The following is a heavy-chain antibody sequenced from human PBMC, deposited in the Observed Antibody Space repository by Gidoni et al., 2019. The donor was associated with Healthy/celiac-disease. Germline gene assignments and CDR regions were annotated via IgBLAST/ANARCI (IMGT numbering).Heavy chain of an antibody. D-gene: IGHD3-3*01. CDR3: ARDKAGYDFWSGYYPKGAFDY. CDR1: GGSISSGDYY. CDR2: IYYSGST. Sequence: QVQLQESGPGLVKPSQTLSLTCTVSGGSISSGDYYWSWIRPPPGKGLEWIGYIYYSGSTYYNPSLKSRVTISVDTSKNQFSLKLSSVTAADTAVYYCARDKAGYDFWSGYYPKGAFDYWGQGTLVTVSS. V-gene: IGHV4-30-4*01. J-gene: IGHJ4*02.